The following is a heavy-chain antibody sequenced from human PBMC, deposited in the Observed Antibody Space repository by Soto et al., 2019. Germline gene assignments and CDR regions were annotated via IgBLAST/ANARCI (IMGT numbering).Heavy chain of an antibody. V-gene: IGHV3-23*01. D-gene: IGHD2-21*02. CDR3: AKGFIVVGTVLRPDEAFDV. CDR2: IRGGGGST. Sequence: EVQLLASGGGLVQPGGSLRLSCAASGFTFSNYAINWVRLAPGKGLEWVSGIRGGGGSTYYADSVKGRFTIFRDTSKNTVSRQMNSLRADDTAVYYCAKGFIVVGTVLRPDEAFDVWCQGTMVTVSS. CDR1: GFTFSNYA. J-gene: IGHJ3*01.